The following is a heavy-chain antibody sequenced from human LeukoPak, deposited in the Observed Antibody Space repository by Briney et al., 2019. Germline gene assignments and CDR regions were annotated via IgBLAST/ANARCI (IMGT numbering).Heavy chain of an antibody. Sequence: ASVKVSCKASGYTFAAYYMYWVRQAPGQGLEWMGWINTNTGNPTYAQGFTGRFVFSLDTSVSTAYLQIGSLKAEDTAVYYCARQARKGFDPWGQGTLVTVSS. CDR1: GYTFAAYY. CDR2: INTNTGNP. CDR3: ARQARKGFDP. V-gene: IGHV7-4-1*01. J-gene: IGHJ5*02.